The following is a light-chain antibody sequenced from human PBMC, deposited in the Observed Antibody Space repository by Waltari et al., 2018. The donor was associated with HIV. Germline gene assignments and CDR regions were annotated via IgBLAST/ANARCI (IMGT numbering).Light chain of an antibody. CDR1: QSVLYSSNNKNY. CDR2: WAS. V-gene: IGKV4-1*01. J-gene: IGKJ4*01. Sequence: DIVMTQSPDSLAVSLGERATINCKSSQSVLYSSNNKNYLAWYQQKPGQPPKLHSYWASGRESGVPDRCSASGSGTDFTLTISGLQAEDVAVYYWQQHYTTPLTFGGGTKVEI. CDR3: QQHYTTPLT.